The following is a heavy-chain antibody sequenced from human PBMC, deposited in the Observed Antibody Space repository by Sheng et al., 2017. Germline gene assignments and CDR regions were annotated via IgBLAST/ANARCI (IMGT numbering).Heavy chain of an antibody. CDR3: ARARGYSGYDGVYRYMDV. CDR1: GFTFSSYS. V-gene: IGHV3-21*01. Sequence: EVQLVESGGGLVKPGGSLRLSCAASGFTFSSYSMNWVRQAPGKGLEWVSSISSSSSYIYYADSVKGRFTISRDNAKNSLYLQMNSLRAEDTAVYYCARARGYSGYDGVYRYMDVWGKGTTVTVSS. J-gene: IGHJ6*03. D-gene: IGHD5-12*01. CDR2: ISSSSSYI.